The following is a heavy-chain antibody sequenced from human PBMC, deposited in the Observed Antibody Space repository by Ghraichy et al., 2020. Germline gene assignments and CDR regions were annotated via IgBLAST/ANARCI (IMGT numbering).Heavy chain of an antibody. V-gene: IGHV3-48*01. CDR3: ARAYYYDSSGLI. CDR2: VSGSSGTI. J-gene: IGHJ3*02. Sequence: GGSLRLSCAASGFTFSSYSMNWVRQAPGKGLEWVSYVSGSSGTIYYADSVKGRFTISRDNAKNSLYLQMNSLRAEDTAVYYCARAYYYDSSGLIWGQGTMVTVSS. CDR1: GFTFSSYS. D-gene: IGHD3-22*01.